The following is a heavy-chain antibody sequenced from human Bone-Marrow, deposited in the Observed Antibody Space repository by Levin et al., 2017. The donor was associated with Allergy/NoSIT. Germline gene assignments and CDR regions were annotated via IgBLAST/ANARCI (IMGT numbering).Heavy chain of an antibody. Sequence: LSLTCAASGFTFDDYGMSWVRQAPGKGLEWVSGINWDGDSTGYVDSVHGRFTISRDNARKSLYLQMNSLRVEDTALYHCTRGSYSSSTSTPDHWGQGTLVTVS. CDR2: INWDGDST. CDR1: GFTFDDYG. D-gene: IGHD6-6*01. CDR3: TRGSYSSSTSTPDH. V-gene: IGHV3-20*01. J-gene: IGHJ4*02.